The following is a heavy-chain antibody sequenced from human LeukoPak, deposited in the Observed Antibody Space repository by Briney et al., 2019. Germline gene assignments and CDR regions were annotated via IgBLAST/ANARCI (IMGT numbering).Heavy chain of an antibody. D-gene: IGHD3-10*01. CDR1: GGSISSYY. V-gene: IGHV4-59*08. CDR2: IYYSGST. Sequence: PSETLSLTCTVSGGSISSYYWSWIRQHPGKGLEWIGYIYYSGSTYYNPSLKSRVTISVDTSKNQFSLKLSSVTAADTAVYYCARHVTMVRGPRYFDLWGRGTLVTVSS. J-gene: IGHJ2*01. CDR3: ARHVTMVRGPRYFDL.